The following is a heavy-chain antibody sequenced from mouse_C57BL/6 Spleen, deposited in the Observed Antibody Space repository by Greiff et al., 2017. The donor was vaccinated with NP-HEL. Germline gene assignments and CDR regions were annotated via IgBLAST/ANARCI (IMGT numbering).Heavy chain of an antibody. CDR1: GFTFSSYA. CDR2: ISSGGDYI. D-gene: IGHD2-2*01. V-gene: IGHV5-9-1*02. J-gene: IGHJ4*01. Sequence: DVQLVESGEGLVKPGGSLKLSCAASGFTFSSYAMSWVRQTPEKRLEWVAYISSGGDYIYYADTVKGRFTISRDNARNTLYLQMSSLKSEDTAMYYCTRDGMGLRPNYYAMDYWGQGTSVTVSS. CDR3: TRDGMGLRPNYYAMDY.